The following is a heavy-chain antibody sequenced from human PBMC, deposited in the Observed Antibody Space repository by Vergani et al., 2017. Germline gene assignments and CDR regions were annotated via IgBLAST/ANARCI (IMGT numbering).Heavy chain of an antibody. CDR3: GGLAVFDY. V-gene: IGHV3-30*02. Sequence: QVQLLESGGGVVQPGGSLRLSCAASGFPFSNYDMNWSRQAPGKGLEWVAFIRSDASNKYYGDSVKGRFTISRDNSKNTLYLQMNSLRAEDTAVYYCGGLAVFDYWGQGTLVTVSS. CDR2: IRSDASNK. CDR1: GFPFSNYD. D-gene: IGHD3-16*01. J-gene: IGHJ4*02.